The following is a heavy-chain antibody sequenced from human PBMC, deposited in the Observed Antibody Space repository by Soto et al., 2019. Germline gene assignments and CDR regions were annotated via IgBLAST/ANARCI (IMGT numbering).Heavy chain of an antibody. Sequence: SETLSLTCTVSGVSISSGDYYWSWIRQPPGKGLEWIGYIYYSDSTYSNPSLKSRVAISGDTSKNQFHLKLSSVTAADTAVYYCARVYYDFWSGYSQYYYYGMDVWGQGTTVTVSS. J-gene: IGHJ6*02. CDR3: ARVYYDFWSGYSQYYYYGMDV. CDR2: IYYSDST. CDR1: GVSISSGDYY. V-gene: IGHV4-30-4*01. D-gene: IGHD3-3*01.